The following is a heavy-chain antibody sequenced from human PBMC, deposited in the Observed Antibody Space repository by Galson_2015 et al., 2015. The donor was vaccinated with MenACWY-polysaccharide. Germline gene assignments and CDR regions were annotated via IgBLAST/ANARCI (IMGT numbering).Heavy chain of an antibody. V-gene: IGHV3-30*18. J-gene: IGHJ3*02. CDR3: AKPFYGGNSYGAFNI. CDR2: ISYDGSDK. Sequence: SLRLSCAASGFPFSSYAIHWVRQAPGKGLEWVAVISYDGSDKYYADSVKGRFTISRDNAKNTLYLQMNSLRAEDTAVYYCAKPFYGGNSYGAFNIWGQGTMVTVSS. D-gene: IGHD4-23*01. CDR1: GFPFSSYA.